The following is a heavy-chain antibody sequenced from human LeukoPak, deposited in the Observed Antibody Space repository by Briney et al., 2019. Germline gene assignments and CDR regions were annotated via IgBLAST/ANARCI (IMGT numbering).Heavy chain of an antibody. V-gene: IGHV4-4*07. Sequence: PSETLSLTCAVSDDSFSSHYWTWIRQPPGKGLEWIGRIYTSGSTNYNPSLKSRVTMSVDTSKNQFSLHLTSVTAADTAVYYCASITPGYSYGFNWGQGTLVTVSS. CDR2: IYTSGST. CDR3: ASITPGYSYGFN. J-gene: IGHJ4*02. D-gene: IGHD5-18*01. CDR1: DDSFSSHY.